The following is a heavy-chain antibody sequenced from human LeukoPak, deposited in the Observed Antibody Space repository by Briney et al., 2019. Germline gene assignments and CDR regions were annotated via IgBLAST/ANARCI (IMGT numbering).Heavy chain of an antibody. CDR3: ARAEDGCSSASCYGH. V-gene: IGHV4-61*02. Sequence: SQTLSLTCSVSGGSISSGIYYWSWIRQSAEKGLEWIGRISTSGDTNYSPSLKSRVTISIDMSKSQFSLKLSSVSAADTAVYFCARAEDGCSSASCYGHWGQGTLVTVSS. CDR2: ISTSGDT. J-gene: IGHJ4*02. D-gene: IGHD2-2*01. CDR1: GGSISSGIYY.